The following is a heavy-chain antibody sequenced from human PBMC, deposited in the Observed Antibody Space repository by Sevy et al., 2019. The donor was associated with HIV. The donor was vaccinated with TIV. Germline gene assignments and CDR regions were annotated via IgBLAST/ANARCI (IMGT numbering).Heavy chain of an antibody. CDR1: GFTFSSYG. CDR3: ASGAYYYASRSQNFDY. V-gene: IGHV3-33*01. D-gene: IGHD3-10*01. J-gene: IGHJ4*02. CDR2: IWYDGTNK. Sequence: GSLRLSCAASGFTFSSYGMHWVRQAPGKGLEWVALIWYDGTNKYYADSVKGRFTISGDNSKNTLYLQMNSLRAEDTAVYYCASGAYYYASRSQNFDYWGPGTLVTVSS.